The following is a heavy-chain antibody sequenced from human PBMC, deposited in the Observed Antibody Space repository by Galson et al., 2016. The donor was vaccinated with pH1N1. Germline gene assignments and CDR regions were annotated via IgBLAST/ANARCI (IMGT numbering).Heavy chain of an antibody. CDR2: IDPGSGST. CDR1: GYTFTIYY. Sequence: SVKVSCKASGYTFTIYYMHWVRQAPGQGLEWMGIIDPGSGSTNYARKFQGRVTMTRDTSTSTVYMELTTLRSEDMATYYCVGIKGGTLYIWGQGTKVTVSS. CDR3: VGIKGGTLYI. J-gene: IGHJ3*02. V-gene: IGHV1-46*01. D-gene: IGHD3-16*01.